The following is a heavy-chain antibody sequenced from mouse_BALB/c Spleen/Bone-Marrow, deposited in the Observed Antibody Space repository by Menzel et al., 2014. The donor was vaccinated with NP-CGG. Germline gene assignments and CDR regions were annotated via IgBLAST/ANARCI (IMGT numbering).Heavy chain of an antibody. Sequence: QVQLKQSGPGLVAPSQSLSITCTVSGFSLTGYGVSWVRQPPGKGLEWLGMIWGDGSTDYNSDLKSRLSISKDNSKSQVFLKMNSLQTDDTARYYCARDSFLITRALDYWGQGTSVTVSS. J-gene: IGHJ4*01. D-gene: IGHD2-4*01. CDR2: IWGDGST. CDR3: ARDSFLITRALDY. CDR1: GFSLTGYG. V-gene: IGHV2-6-7*01.